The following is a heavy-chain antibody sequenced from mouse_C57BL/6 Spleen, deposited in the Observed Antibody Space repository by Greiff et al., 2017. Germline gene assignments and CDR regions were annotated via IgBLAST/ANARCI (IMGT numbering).Heavy chain of an antibody. CDR1: GYTFTDYN. CDR3: ARGLGPSYAMDY. J-gene: IGHJ4*01. D-gene: IGHD4-1*01. V-gene: IGHV1-22*01. Sequence: EVQRVESGPELVKPGASVKMSCKASGYTFTDYNMHWVKQSHGKSLEWIGYINPNNGGTSYNQKFKGKATLTVNKSSSTAYMELRSLTSEDSAVYYCARGLGPSYAMDYWGQGTSVTVSS. CDR2: INPNNGGT.